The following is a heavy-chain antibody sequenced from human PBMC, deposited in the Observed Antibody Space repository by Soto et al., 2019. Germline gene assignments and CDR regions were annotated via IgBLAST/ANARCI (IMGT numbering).Heavy chain of an antibody. Sequence: QVQLQESGPGLVKPSQTLSLTCTVSGGSISTGGYYWTWIRKHPGKGLAWIGYIYYSGSTYYNPSLNSRVTISVDTSKNLFSLKLSSVTAADPAVYYCARGLSVTLFDNWGQGTLVTVSS. D-gene: IGHD4-17*01. V-gene: IGHV4-31*03. CDR3: ARGLSVTLFDN. CDR2: IYYSGST. CDR1: GGSISTGGYY. J-gene: IGHJ4*02.